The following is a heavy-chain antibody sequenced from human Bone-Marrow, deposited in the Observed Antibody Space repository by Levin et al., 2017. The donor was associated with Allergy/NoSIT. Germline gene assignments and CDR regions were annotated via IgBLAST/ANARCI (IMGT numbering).Heavy chain of an antibody. Sequence: PGGSLRLSCAASGFTFSSYGMHWVRQAPGKGLEWVAVISYDGSNKYYADSVKGRFTISRDNSKNTLYLQMNSLRAEDTAVYYCAKDVVATIPHYYYYYGMDVWGQGTTVTVSS. CDR3: AKDVVATIPHYYYYYGMDV. V-gene: IGHV3-30*18. CDR2: ISYDGSNK. CDR1: GFTFSSYG. J-gene: IGHJ6*02. D-gene: IGHD5-12*01.